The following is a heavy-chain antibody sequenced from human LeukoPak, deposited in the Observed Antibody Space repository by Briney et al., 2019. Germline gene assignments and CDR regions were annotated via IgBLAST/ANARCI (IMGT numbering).Heavy chain of an antibody. CDR3: ARDSPYDILTGRRVQDDAFDI. V-gene: IGHV3-33*01. Sequence: GGSLRLSCAASGFTFSSYGMHWVRQAPGKGLEWVAVIWYDGSNKYYADSVKGRFTISRDNSKNTLYLQMNSLRAEDTAVYYRARDSPYDILTGRRVQDDAFDIWGQGTMVTVSS. D-gene: IGHD3-9*01. CDR1: GFTFSSYG. J-gene: IGHJ3*02. CDR2: IWYDGSNK.